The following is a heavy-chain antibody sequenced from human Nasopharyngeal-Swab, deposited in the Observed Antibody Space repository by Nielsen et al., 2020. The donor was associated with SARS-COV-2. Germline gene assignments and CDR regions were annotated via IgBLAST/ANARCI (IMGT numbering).Heavy chain of an antibody. V-gene: IGHV5-51*01. CDR3: ARPLKQWLGGDAFDI. CDR2: IYPGHSDT. D-gene: IGHD6-19*01. J-gene: IGHJ3*02. Sequence: GGSLRLSCKGSGYSFTSYWIGWVRQMPGKGLEWMGIIYPGHSDTRYSPSFQGQVTISADKSISTAYLQWSSLKASDTAMYYCARPLKQWLGGDAFDIWGQGTMVTVSS. CDR1: GYSFTSYW.